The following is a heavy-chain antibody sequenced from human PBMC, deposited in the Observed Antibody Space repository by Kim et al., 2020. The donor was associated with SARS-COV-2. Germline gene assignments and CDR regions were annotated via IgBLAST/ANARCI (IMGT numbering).Heavy chain of an antibody. D-gene: IGHD3-3*01. CDR3: ARDQMGFWSGFGYYYGMDV. Sequence: LSLTCAASGFTFSSYAMHWVRQAPGKGLEYVSAISSNGGSTYYANSVKGRFTISRDNSKNTLYLQMGSLRAEDMAVYYCARDQMGFWSGFGYYYGMDVWGQGTTVTVSS. J-gene: IGHJ6*02. CDR1: GFTFSSYA. V-gene: IGHV3-64*01. CDR2: ISSNGGST.